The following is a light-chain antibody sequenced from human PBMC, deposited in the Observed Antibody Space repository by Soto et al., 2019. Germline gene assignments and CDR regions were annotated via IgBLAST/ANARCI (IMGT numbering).Light chain of an antibody. CDR3: HQYANSLLT. CDR2: HAS. CDR1: QSVGRDY. J-gene: IGKJ4*01. V-gene: IGKV3-20*01. Sequence: EIVLTQSPGTLSLSPGESVTLSWRASQSVGRDYLAWFQHKPGQAPRLLVHHASTRATGVPDRFSGSGSGTDFTFTVSRLEPEDFELYYCHQYANSLLTFGGGTKVDIK.